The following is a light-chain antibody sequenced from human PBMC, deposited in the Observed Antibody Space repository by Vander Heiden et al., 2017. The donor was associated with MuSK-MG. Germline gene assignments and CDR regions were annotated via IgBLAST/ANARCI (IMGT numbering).Light chain of an antibody. CDR3: QAWDSSTGVV. V-gene: IGLV3-1*01. CDR1: PLGDKY. CDR2: KDN. J-gene: IGLJ2*01. Sequence: SYASTHSPPVALSPGPTPSIPCSRDPLGDKYACWYQQKPGPSPELVIYKDNKRPSGIPERFSGSNSGNTATLTISGTQAMDEADYYCQAWDSSTGVVFGGGTKLTVL.